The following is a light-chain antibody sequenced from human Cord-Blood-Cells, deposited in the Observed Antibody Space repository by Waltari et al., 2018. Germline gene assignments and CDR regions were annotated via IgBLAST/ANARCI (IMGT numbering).Light chain of an antibody. CDR1: SSNIGSKT. J-gene: IGLJ3*02. Sequence: QSCLTPPPSAPRTPGHRVTTSWSGGSSNIGSKTVNRYQQLPGTAPKLLIYSNTQRPSGVPGRFSGSKSGASASLAISGLRSEDEADYYCAAWDDSLNGPVFGGGTKLTVL. CDR3: AAWDDSLNGPV. CDR2: SNT. V-gene: IGLV1-44*01.